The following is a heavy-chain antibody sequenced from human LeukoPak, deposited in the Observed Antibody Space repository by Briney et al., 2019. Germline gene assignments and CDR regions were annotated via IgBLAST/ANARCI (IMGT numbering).Heavy chain of an antibody. D-gene: IGHD2-2*01. CDR2: ISGSGGST. Sequence: GGSLRLSCAASGFTFSSYAMSWVRQAPGKGLEWVSAISGSGGSTYYADSVKGRFTISRGNSKNTLYLQMNSLRAEDTAVYYCAKFPPIVVVPAAIAVFDYWGQGTLVTVSS. CDR1: GFTFSSYA. CDR3: AKFPPIVVVPAAIAVFDY. V-gene: IGHV3-23*01. J-gene: IGHJ4*02.